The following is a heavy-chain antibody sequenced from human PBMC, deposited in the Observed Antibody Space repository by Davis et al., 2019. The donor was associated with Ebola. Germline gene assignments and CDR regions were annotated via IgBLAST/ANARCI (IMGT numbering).Heavy chain of an antibody. Sequence: HTGGSLRLSCAASGFTFSSYWMSWVRQAPGKGLVWVSRINSDGSSTSYADSVKGRFTISRDNAKNTLYLQMNSLRAEDTAVYYCARSGYDWGPYYYYGMDVWGQGTTVTVSS. V-gene: IGHV3-74*01. J-gene: IGHJ6*02. CDR2: INSDGSST. CDR3: ARSGYDWGPYYYYGMDV. D-gene: IGHD5-12*01. CDR1: GFTFSSYW.